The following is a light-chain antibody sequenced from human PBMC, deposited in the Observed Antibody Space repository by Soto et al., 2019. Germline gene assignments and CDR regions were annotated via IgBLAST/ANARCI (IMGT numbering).Light chain of an antibody. CDR1: SSDIGGYNS. CDR3: SSYTSSSPCV. J-gene: IGLJ1*01. Sequence: QSVLTQPASVSGSPGQSITISCTGASSDIGGYNSVSWYQQHPGKAPKLMIYEVSNRPSGVSNRFSGSKSGNTASLTISGLQAEDEADYYCSSYTSSSPCVFGTGTKVTVL. CDR2: EVS. V-gene: IGLV2-14*01.